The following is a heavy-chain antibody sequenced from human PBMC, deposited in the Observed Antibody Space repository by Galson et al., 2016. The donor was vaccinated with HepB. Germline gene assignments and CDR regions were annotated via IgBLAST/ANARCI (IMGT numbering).Heavy chain of an antibody. Sequence: SLRLSCAASGFRFSDRAMHWVRQPPGKGLEWVAVIWPNGNSQSYADSVKARFTISRDNSKNTLYLQMNSLRAEDTAVYYCARGLMAAPGIDYWGQGTLVTVSS. J-gene: IGHJ4*02. D-gene: IGHD6-13*01. CDR1: GFRFSDRA. CDR2: IWPNGNSQ. CDR3: ARGLMAAPGIDY. V-gene: IGHV3-33*01.